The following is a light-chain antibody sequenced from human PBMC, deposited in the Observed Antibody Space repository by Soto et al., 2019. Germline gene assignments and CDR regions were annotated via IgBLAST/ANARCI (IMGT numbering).Light chain of an antibody. V-gene: IGKV1-5*03. J-gene: IGKJ1*01. CDR2: EAS. Sequence: DIQMTQSPSTLSASVGDRVTIICRASQSISSWLAWYQQKPGKAPKLLIYEASSLDSGVPSRFSGSGSGTEFTLTISSLQPDDFAIYYCQQYKGFSGTFGQGTKVEIK. CDR3: QQYKGFSGT. CDR1: QSISSW.